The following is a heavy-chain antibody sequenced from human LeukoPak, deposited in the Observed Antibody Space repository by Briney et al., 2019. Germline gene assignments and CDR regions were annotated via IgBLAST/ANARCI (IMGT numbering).Heavy chain of an antibody. CDR2: IRSGGENT. CDR3: AILSWDGRGSFY. J-gene: IGHJ4*02. V-gene: IGHV3-23*01. D-gene: IGHD2/OR15-2a*01. CDR1: GFTFSTYS. Sequence: GGSLRLSCAASGFTFSTYSMSWVRQAPGKGLEWISAIRSGGENTYYADSVRGRFTISRDNSRGTLSLQMNSLRAEDTAVYFCAILSWDGRGSFYWGQGTLVTVSS.